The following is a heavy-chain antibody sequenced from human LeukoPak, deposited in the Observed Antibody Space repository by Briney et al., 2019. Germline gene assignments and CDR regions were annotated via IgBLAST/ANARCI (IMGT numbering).Heavy chain of an antibody. CDR1: GGYISSDY. CDR2: IYYSGST. V-gene: IGHV4-59*01. J-gene: IGHJ4*02. Sequence: SETLSLTCTVSGGYISSDYWSWIRQPPWKGREWIGYIYYSGSTSYNPSLKSRVTISVDTSKNQFSLKLSSVTAADTAVYYCARDRSYGDYYFDYWGQGTLVTVSS. D-gene: IGHD5-18*01. CDR3: ARDRSYGDYYFDY.